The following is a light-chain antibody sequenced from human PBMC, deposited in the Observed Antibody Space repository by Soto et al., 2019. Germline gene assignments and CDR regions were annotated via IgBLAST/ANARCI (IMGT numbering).Light chain of an antibody. Sequence: QSALTQPASVSGSPGQSITISCTGTSSDVGSYNLVSWYQQHPGKAPKLMIYEGSKRPSGVSNRFSGSKSGNTASLTISGPKVEEGVYFSCCSFEGISIGVLGGGPQLPL. V-gene: IGLV2-23*01. J-gene: IGLJ3*02. CDR1: SSDVGSYNL. CDR3: CSFEGISIGV. CDR2: EGS.